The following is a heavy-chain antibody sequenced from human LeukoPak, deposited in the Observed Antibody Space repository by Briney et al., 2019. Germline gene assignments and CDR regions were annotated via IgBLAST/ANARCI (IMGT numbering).Heavy chain of an antibody. J-gene: IGHJ4*02. CDR2: ISGSGGST. D-gene: IGHD5-12*01. Sequence: GGSLRLSCAASGFTFSSYAMSWVRQAPGKGLEWVSAISGSGGSTYYADSVKDRFTISRDNSKNTLYLQMNSLRAEDTAVYYCAKGDEWLQGPYFDYWGQGTLVTVSS. CDR1: GFTFSSYA. CDR3: AKGDEWLQGPYFDY. V-gene: IGHV3-23*01.